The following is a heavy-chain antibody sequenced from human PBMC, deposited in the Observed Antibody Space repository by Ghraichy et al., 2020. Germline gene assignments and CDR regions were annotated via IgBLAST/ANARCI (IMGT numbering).Heavy chain of an antibody. CDR1: GFIFSSYA. Sequence: GGSLRLSCAASGFIFSSYAMSWVRQAPGKGLEWVSAISGSGGSTYYADSVKGRFTISRDNSKNTLFLQMNSLRAEDTAVYYCAKGVRTTDDGFDIWGQGTMVTVSS. D-gene: IGHD1-7*01. CDR3: AKGVRTTDDGFDI. CDR2: ISGSGGST. V-gene: IGHV3-23*01. J-gene: IGHJ3*02.